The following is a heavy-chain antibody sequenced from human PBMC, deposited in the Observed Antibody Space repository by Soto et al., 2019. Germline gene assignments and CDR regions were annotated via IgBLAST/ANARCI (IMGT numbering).Heavy chain of an antibody. Sequence: GGSLRLSCAASGFTFSNAWMSWVRQAPGKGLEWVGRIKSKTDGGTTDYAAPVKGRFTISRDDSKNTLYLQMNSLKTEDTAAYYCTPETTVSLPYYFDYWGQGTLVTVSS. CDR1: GFTFSNAW. V-gene: IGHV3-15*01. CDR2: IKSKTDGGTT. D-gene: IGHD4-17*01. J-gene: IGHJ4*02. CDR3: TPETTVSLPYYFDY.